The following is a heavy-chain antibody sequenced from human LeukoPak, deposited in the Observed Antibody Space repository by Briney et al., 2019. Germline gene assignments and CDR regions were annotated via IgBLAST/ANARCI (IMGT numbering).Heavy chain of an antibody. CDR3: ARGGVDTSMVSFYYYFYAMDV. CDR2: MNPNSGNT. CDR1: GYTFTSYD. J-gene: IGHJ6*02. V-gene: IGHV1-8*01. Sequence: GASVKVSCKASGYTFTSYDINWVRQATGQGLEWMGWMNPNSGNTSYAQKFQGRVTMTRNTSIRTAYMELSSLRSEDTAVYYCARGGVDTSMVSFYYYFYAMDVWGQGTTVTVSS. D-gene: IGHD5-18*01.